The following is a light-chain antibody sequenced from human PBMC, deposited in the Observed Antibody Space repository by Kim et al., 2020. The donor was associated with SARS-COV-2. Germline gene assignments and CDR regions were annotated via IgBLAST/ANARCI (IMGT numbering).Light chain of an antibody. J-gene: IGLJ3*02. V-gene: IGLV2-14*03. Sequence: QSLTISCHGTSSDIVGYNYFSWYQQHPGKAPKLMIYGVTNRPSGVSNRFSGSKSGNTASLTISGLQAEDEADYYCSSYTISNTLVVFGGGTQLTVL. CDR3: SSYTISNTLVV. CDR1: SSDIVGYNY. CDR2: GVT.